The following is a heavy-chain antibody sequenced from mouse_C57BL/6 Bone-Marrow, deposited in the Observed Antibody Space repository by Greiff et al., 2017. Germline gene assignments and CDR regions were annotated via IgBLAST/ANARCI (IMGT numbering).Heavy chain of an antibody. CDR3: ARESDNSGYYAIDY. V-gene: IGHV1-18*01. CDR2: INPNNGGT. J-gene: IGHJ4*01. D-gene: IGHD3-2*02. CDR1: GYTFTDYN. Sequence: EVQLQQSGPELVKPGASVKISCKASGYTFTDYNMDWVKQSHGKSLEWIGDINPNNGGTIYNQKFKGKATLTVDKSSSTAYMELRSLTSEDTAVYYYARESDNSGYYAIDYWGQGTSVTVSA.